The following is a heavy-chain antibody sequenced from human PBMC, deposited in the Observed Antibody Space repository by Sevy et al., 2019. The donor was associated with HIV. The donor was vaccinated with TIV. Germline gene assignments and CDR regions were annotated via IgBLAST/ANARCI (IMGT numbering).Heavy chain of an antibody. D-gene: IGHD3-22*01. Sequence: ASVKVSCKASGGTFSSYAISWVRQAPGQGLEWMGGIIPIFGTANYAQKFQGRVTITADESRSTAYMELSSLRSEDTAVYYCAMVSGSYYDSSGYVPFDYWGQGTLVTVSS. CDR1: GGTFSSYA. J-gene: IGHJ4*02. CDR3: AMVSGSYYDSSGYVPFDY. V-gene: IGHV1-69*13. CDR2: IIPIFGTA.